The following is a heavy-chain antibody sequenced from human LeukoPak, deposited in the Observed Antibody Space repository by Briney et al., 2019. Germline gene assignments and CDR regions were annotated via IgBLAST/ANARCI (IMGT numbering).Heavy chain of an antibody. V-gene: IGHV1-8*01. CDR1: GYTFTSYD. CDR3: AREPRIKTIFGVVITRGGFDP. Sequence: EASVKVSCKASGYTFTSYDINWVRQATGQGLEWMGWMNPNGGNTGYAQKFQGRVTMTRNTSISTAYMELSSLRSEDTAVYYCAREPRIKTIFGVVITRGGFDPWGQGTLVTVSS. CDR2: MNPNGGNT. D-gene: IGHD3-3*01. J-gene: IGHJ5*02.